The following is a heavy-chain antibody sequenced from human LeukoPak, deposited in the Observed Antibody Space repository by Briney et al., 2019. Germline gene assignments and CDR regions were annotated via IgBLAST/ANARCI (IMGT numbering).Heavy chain of an antibody. CDR3: ARTTEDCSSTSCYQYWFDP. Sequence: SETLSLTCTVSGGSISSYYWSWIRQPPGKGLEWIGYIYYSGSTHYNPSLKSRVTISVDTSKNQFSLKLNSVTAADTAVYYCARTTEDCSSTSCYQYWFDPWGQGTLVTVSS. J-gene: IGHJ5*02. CDR2: IYYSGST. CDR1: GGSISSYY. D-gene: IGHD2-2*01. V-gene: IGHV4-59*01.